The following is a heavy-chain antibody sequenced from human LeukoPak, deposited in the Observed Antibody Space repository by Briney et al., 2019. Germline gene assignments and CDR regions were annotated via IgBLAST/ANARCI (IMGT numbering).Heavy chain of an antibody. CDR2: ISAYNGNT. J-gene: IGHJ3*02. D-gene: IGHD4-17*01. V-gene: IGHV1-18*01. CDR3: ATDHYGDPLRAFDI. CDR1: GYTFTSYG. Sequence: ASVQVSCKASGYTFTSYGISWVRQAPGQGLEWMGWISAYNGNTNYAQKLQGRVTMTTDTSTSTAYMELRSLRSEDTAVYYCATDHYGDPLRAFDIWGQGTMVTVSS.